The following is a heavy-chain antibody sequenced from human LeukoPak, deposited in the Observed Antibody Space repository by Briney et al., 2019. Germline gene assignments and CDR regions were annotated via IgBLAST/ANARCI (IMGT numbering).Heavy chain of an antibody. V-gene: IGHV3-7*01. D-gene: IGHD6-13*01. J-gene: IGHJ5*02. CDR1: GFTFSSYW. Sequence: GGPLRLSCAASGFTFSSYWMSWVRQAPGKGLEWVANIKQDGSEKYYVDSVKGRFTISRDNAKNSLYLQMNSLRAEDTAVYCCARDRVSSSGGNWFDPWGQGTLVTVSS. CDR3: ARDRVSSSGGNWFDP. CDR2: IKQDGSEK.